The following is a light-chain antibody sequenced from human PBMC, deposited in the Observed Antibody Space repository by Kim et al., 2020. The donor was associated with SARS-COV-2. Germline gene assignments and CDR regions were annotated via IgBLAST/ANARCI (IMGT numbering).Light chain of an antibody. V-gene: IGKV3-11*01. CDR1: QRVNNA. CDR3: QQRNHSPPLP. Sequence: LAPGKRAPPSCRGSQRVNNAFDWYQQKPRQPPRLLIYEAPNRAAGIPARFSGSGSGTDFTLTISSLEPEDFAVYYCQQRNHSPPLPFGGGTKVE. J-gene: IGKJ4*01. CDR2: EAP.